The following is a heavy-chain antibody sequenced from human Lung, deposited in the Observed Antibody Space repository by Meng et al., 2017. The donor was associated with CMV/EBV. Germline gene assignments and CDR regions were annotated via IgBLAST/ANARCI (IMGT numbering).Heavy chain of an antibody. CDR1: GYTFTSYA. J-gene: IGHJ4*02. CDR2: IDPNTGNP. Sequence: QVQAVESCTCLKRPGASVQVSCKASGYTFTSYAMNWVRQAPGQGPYWMGWIDPNTGNPTYDQGFTGRFVFSLDTSVSTAYLQINSLRADDTAVYYCARDSPLDGYSLLDYWGQGTLVTVSS. V-gene: IGHV7-4-1*02. D-gene: IGHD5-24*01. CDR3: ARDSPLDGYSLLDY.